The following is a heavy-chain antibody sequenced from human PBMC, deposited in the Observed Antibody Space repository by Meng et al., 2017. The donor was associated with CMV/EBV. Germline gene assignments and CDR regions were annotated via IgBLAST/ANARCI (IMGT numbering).Heavy chain of an antibody. CDR1: GGSISSYY. CDR2: IYYSGST. CDR3: ARVGGHYDFWSGYAQLGYFDY. Sequence: SETLSLTCTVSGGSISSYYWSWIRQPPGKGLEWIGYIYYSGSTNYNPSLKSRVTISVDTSKNQFSLKLSSVTAADTAMYYCARVGGHYDFWSGYAQLGYFDYWGQGTLVTVSS. J-gene: IGHJ4*02. D-gene: IGHD3-3*01. V-gene: IGHV4-59*01.